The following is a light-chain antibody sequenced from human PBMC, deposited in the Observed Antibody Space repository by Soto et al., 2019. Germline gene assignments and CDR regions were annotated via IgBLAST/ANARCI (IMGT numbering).Light chain of an antibody. CDR1: SSDVGLYDY. Sequence: QSALTQPPSASGSPGQSVTISCTGTSSDVGLYDYVSWYQQHPGKVPKLLIYEVTQRPSGVPDRFSGSKSGNTASLTVSGLQAGDEADYYCSSYGGNSNYVFGTGTKVTVL. CDR3: SSYGGNSNYV. CDR2: EVT. J-gene: IGLJ1*01. V-gene: IGLV2-8*01.